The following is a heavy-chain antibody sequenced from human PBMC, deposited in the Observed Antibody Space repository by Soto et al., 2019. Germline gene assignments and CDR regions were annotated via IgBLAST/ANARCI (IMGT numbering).Heavy chain of an antibody. D-gene: IGHD1-26*01. J-gene: IGHJ4*02. CDR1: GGTFSSYA. Sequence: QVQLVQSGAEVKKPGSSVKVSCKASGGTFSSYAISWVRQAPGQGLEWMGGIIPIFGTANYAQKFQGRVTITADESTSTAYMELSSLRSEDTAVYYCARSPQVWELLPPDFDYWRQGPLVTVSS. CDR3: ARSPQVWELLPPDFDY. V-gene: IGHV1-69*01. CDR2: IIPIFGTA.